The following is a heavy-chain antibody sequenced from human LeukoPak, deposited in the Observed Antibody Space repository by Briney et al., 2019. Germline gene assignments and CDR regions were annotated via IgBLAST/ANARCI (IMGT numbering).Heavy chain of an antibody. CDR3: ARDPGGSGSYSWFDP. CDR1: GYTFTSYG. V-gene: IGHV1-18*04. J-gene: IGHJ5*02. Sequence: ASVKVACKASGYTFTSYGISWVRQAPGQGLEWIGWISAYNGNTNYAQKLQGRVTMTTDTSTSTAYMELRSLRSDDTAVYYCARDPGGSGSYSWFDPWGQGTLVTVSS. CDR2: ISAYNGNT. D-gene: IGHD3-10*01.